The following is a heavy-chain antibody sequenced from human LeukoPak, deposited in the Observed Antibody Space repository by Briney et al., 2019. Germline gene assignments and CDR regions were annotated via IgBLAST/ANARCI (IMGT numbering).Heavy chain of an antibody. D-gene: IGHD5-18*01. Sequence: GGSLRLSCAASGFTFSSYSMNWVRQAPGKGLEWVSSISSSSSYIYYADSVKGRFTISRDNAKNSLYLQMNSLRAEDTAVYYCARDLRKYNVDTAIGAGDAFDIWGQGTMVTVSS. CDR2: ISSSSSYI. CDR1: GFTFSSYS. V-gene: IGHV3-21*01. J-gene: IGHJ3*02. CDR3: ARDLRKYNVDTAIGAGDAFDI.